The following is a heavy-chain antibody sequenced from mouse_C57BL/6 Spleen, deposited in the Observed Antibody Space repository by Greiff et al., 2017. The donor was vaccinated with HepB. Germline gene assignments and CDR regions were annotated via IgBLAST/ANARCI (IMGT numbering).Heavy chain of an antibody. CDR1: GYAFSSSW. CDR2: IYPGDGDT. V-gene: IGHV1-82*01. Sequence: VQLQQSGPELVKPGASVKISCKASGYAFSSSWMNWVKQRPGKGLEWIGRIYPGDGDTNYNGKFKGKATLTADKSSSTAYMQLSSLTSEDSAVYFCARWGPEYYFDYWGQGTTLTVSS. CDR3: ARWGPEYYFDY. J-gene: IGHJ2*01.